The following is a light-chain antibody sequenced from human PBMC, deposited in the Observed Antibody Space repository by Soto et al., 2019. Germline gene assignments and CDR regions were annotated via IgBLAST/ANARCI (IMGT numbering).Light chain of an antibody. CDR3: QQYNSYPYS. V-gene: IGKV1-5*03. CDR2: KAS. Sequence: DIQMTQSPSTLSASVGDRVTITCRASQSIKNWLAWYQQKPGEAPKLLIYKASTLESGVPSRFSGSGSGTEFTLTISCLQPDDVATYHCQQYNSYPYSFGQGTNLEIK. CDR1: QSIKNW. J-gene: IGKJ2*01.